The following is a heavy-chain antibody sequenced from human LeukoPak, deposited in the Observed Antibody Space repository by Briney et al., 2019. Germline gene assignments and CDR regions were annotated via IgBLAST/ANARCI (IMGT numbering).Heavy chain of an antibody. CDR2: MNPNSGNT. CDR3: ARAPPGAAAGTWYYYYYGMDV. Sequence: ASVKVSCKASGYTFTSYDINWVRQATGQGLEWMGWMNPNSGNTGYAQKFQGRVTMTRNTSISTAYMELSSLRSEDTAVYYCARAPPGAAAGTWYYYYYGMDVWGQGTTVTVSS. D-gene: IGHD6-13*01. CDR1: GYTFTSYD. V-gene: IGHV1-8*01. J-gene: IGHJ6*02.